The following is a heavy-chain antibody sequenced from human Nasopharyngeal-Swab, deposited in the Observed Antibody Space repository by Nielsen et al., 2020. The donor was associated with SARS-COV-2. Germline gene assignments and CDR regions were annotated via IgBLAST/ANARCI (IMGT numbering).Heavy chain of an antibody. V-gene: IGHV3-11*04. Sequence: GESLKISCAASGFTFRDYYMSWIRQAPGKGLEWVSYISSSGSTIYYADSVKGRFTISRDNAKNSLYLQMNSLRAEDTAVYYCARDRDGYNFKSTNDAFDIWGQGTMVTVSS. CDR1: GFTFRDYY. CDR3: ARDRDGYNFKSTNDAFDI. CDR2: ISSSGSTI. D-gene: IGHD5-24*01. J-gene: IGHJ3*02.